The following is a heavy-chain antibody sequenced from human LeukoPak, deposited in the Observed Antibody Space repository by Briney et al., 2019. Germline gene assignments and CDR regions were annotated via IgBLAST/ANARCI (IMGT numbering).Heavy chain of an antibody. CDR3: ARGVYYDILTGYYLYDY. CDR2: IYYSGST. CDR1: GGSLSSYY. V-gene: IGHV4-59*01. D-gene: IGHD3-9*01. Sequence: SETLSLTCTVSGGSLSSYYWSWIRQPPGKGLELIGYIYYSGSTNYNPSLKSRVTISVDTSKNQFSLKLSSVTAADTAVYYCARGVYYDILTGYYLYDYWGQGTLVTVSS. J-gene: IGHJ4*02.